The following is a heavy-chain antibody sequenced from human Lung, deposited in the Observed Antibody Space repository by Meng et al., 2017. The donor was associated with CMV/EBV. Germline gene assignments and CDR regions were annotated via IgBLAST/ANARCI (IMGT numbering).Heavy chain of an antibody. V-gene: IGHV2-5*02. CDR3: ARRPSSYYDSSGYFFADY. CDR2: IYWDDYR. CDR1: STKGVG. Sequence: STKGVGVGWIRQPPGKALEWLALIYWDDYRRYSPSLKSRLTITKDTSKNQVVLTMTNMDPVDTATYYCARRPSSYYDSSGYFFADYWGQGTLVTVSS. J-gene: IGHJ4*02. D-gene: IGHD3-22*01.